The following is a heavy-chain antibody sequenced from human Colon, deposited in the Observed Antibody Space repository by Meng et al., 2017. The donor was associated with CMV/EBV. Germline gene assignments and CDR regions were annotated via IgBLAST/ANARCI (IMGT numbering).Heavy chain of an antibody. Sequence: GGSLRLSCATSGFHFSNYWMHWVRQGPGKGLVWVSRISGEGSTTAYADSVKGRFTISRDNAKNTLYLQMNSLRGEDTGVYYCARIMFCSDTSCYSHYGMDVWGQGTTVTVSS. J-gene: IGHJ6*02. D-gene: IGHD2-2*02. CDR2: ISGEGSTT. V-gene: IGHV3-74*03. CDR1: GFHFSNYW. CDR3: ARIMFCSDTSCYSHYGMDV.